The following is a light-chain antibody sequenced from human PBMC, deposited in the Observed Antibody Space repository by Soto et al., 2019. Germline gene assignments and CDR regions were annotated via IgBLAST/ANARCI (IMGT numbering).Light chain of an antibody. Sequence: DVQMTLSGSSVSAXVGDXATIXXRASQRIAGYLGWYQHKRGTMPELLSHGAALLESGGPARFSGSGNGTDFTLSRTRLQAEHFAPYYSQPAYTAPIPFGQG. CDR2: GAA. CDR1: QRIAGY. V-gene: IGKV1D-12*01. CDR3: QPAYTAPIP. J-gene: IGKJ1*01.